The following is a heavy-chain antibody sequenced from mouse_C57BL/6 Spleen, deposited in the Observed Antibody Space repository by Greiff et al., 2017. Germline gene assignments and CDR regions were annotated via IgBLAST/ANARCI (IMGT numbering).Heavy chain of an antibody. CDR2: INPSSGYT. Sequence: VQLQQSGAELARPGASVKMSCKASGYTFTSYTMHWVKQRPGQGLEWSGYINPSSGYTKYNQKFKDKATLTADKYSSTAYMQLSSLTAEDSAVYYCASVDYYGSSPYYFDYWGQGTTLTVSS. J-gene: IGHJ2*01. CDR3: ASVDYYGSSPYYFDY. D-gene: IGHD1-1*01. CDR1: GYTFTSYT. V-gene: IGHV1-4*01.